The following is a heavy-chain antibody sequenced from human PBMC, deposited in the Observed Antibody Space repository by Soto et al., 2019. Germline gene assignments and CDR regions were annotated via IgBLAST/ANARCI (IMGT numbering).Heavy chain of an antibody. D-gene: IGHD3-9*01. J-gene: IGHJ4*02. CDR1: GFTFSSYW. CDR3: VRDGIDDWLFTNDFDY. CDR2: IKQDGSEK. V-gene: IGHV3-7*01. Sequence: EVQLVESGGGLVQPGGSLRLSCAASGFTFSSYWMSWVRQAPGKGLEWVANIKQDGSEKYYVDSVKGRFTISRDNAKNSLYLQMNSLRAEDTAVYYCVRDGIDDWLFTNDFDYWGQGTLVTVSS.